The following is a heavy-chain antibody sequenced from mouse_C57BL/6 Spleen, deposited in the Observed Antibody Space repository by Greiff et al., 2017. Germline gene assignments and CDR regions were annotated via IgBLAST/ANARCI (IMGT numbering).Heavy chain of an antibody. CDR1: GFSLTSYG. D-gene: IGHD1-1*01. CDR3: ARIGDYGSSYDYYAMDY. CDR2: RWSGGST. V-gene: IGHV2-2*01. Sequence: VQLQESGPGLVQPSQSLSITCTVSGFSLTSYGVHWVRQSPGKGLEWQGVRWSGGSTDYNAAFISRLSISKDNSKSQVFFKMNSLQADDTAIYYCARIGDYGSSYDYYAMDYWGQGTSVTVSS. J-gene: IGHJ4*01.